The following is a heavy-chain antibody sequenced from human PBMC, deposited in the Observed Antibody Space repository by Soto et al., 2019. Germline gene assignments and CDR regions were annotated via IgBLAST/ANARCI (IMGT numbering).Heavy chain of an antibody. D-gene: IGHD3-22*01. CDR1: GFTFSSYD. CDR3: AKDGPYDTTLGAFDI. Sequence: QVQLVESGGGVVQPGRSLRLSCAASGFTFSSYDMHWVRQAPGKGLEWVAVISDDGSNKYYADSVKGRFTISRDNSKNTLYLQMNSLRAEDTAVYYCAKDGPYDTTLGAFDIWGQGTMVTVSS. J-gene: IGHJ3*02. V-gene: IGHV3-30*18. CDR2: ISDDGSNK.